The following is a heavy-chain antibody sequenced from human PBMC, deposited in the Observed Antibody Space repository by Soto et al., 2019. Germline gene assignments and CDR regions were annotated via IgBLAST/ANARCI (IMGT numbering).Heavy chain of an antibody. J-gene: IGHJ6*02. CDR3: ARGDGYISYYYGMDV. V-gene: IGHV3-74*01. D-gene: IGHD5-12*01. CDR2: INKDGSDT. CDR1: GFTFSRHW. Sequence: GGSLRLSCVASGFTFSRHWMHWVRQAPGRGLVWVSRINKDGSDTTYADSVRGRLTTSRDNARNTLYLQLNSLRAEDTAVYYCARGDGYISYYYGMDVWGQGTTVTVSS.